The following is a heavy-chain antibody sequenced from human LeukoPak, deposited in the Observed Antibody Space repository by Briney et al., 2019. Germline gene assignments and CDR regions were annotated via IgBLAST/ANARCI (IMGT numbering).Heavy chain of an antibody. CDR2: ISAYNGNT. D-gene: IGHD6-13*01. Sequence: ASVKVSCKASGYTFTSYGISWVRQAPGQGLEWMGWISAYNGNTNYAQKLQGRVTMTTDTSTSTAYMELRSLRSDDTAVYYCARDWEYSSSWAPFDYWGQGTLVTVSS. CDR3: ARDWEYSSSWAPFDY. CDR1: GYTFTSYG. J-gene: IGHJ4*02. V-gene: IGHV1-18*01.